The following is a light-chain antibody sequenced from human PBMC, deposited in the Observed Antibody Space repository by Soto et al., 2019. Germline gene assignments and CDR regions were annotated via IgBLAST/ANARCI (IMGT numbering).Light chain of an antibody. Sequence: EGVMTHSPGAVSVSPCERATLSFSASQSVTSNVAWYQQKPGQAPRLLIYRASARATGVPARFSGSGSGTEFTLTISSLQSEDFAVYYCQQYNNRPPRTFGQGTKVDI. CDR2: RAS. V-gene: IGKV3-15*01. J-gene: IGKJ1*01. CDR1: QSVTSN. CDR3: QQYNNRPPRT.